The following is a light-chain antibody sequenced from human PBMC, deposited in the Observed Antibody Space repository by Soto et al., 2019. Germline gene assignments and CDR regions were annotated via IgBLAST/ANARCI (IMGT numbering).Light chain of an antibody. V-gene: IGLV2-11*01. CDR2: DVS. CDR1: SSDVGAYNF. CDR3: CSYAGTYSPV. J-gene: IGLJ2*01. Sequence: QSALTQPRSVSGSPGQSVTISCTGASSDVGAYNFVSWYQRNPGRGPRLMIFDVSARPSGVPDRFSGSKSGNTASLTISGLQAEDEADYYCCSYAGTYSPVFGGGTKLTVL.